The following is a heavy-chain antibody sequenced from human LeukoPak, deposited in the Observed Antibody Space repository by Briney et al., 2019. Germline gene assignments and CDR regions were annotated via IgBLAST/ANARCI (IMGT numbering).Heavy chain of an antibody. Sequence: PSETLSLTCSVSRGLITNNNYFWGWIRQAPGKGLEWIGNIFYSGTTYYNPSLKSRVTISVDTSKNQFSLKLSSVTAADTAVYYCARVYYSNSYDYWYFDLWGRGTLVTVSS. CDR1: RGLITNNNYF. V-gene: IGHV4-39*07. J-gene: IGHJ2*01. CDR3: ARVYYSNSYDYWYFDL. CDR2: IFYSGTT. D-gene: IGHD6-13*01.